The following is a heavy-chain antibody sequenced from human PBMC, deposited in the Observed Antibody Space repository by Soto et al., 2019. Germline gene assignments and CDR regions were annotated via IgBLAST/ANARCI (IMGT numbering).Heavy chain of an antibody. D-gene: IGHD3-10*01. CDR2: FDAEDGKT. CDR3: ARIESVGELLPDY. J-gene: IGHJ4*02. CDR1: GYTLTELS. V-gene: IGHV1-24*01. Sequence: GASVKVSCKVSGYTLTELSMHWVRQAPGKGLEWMGGFDAEDGKTIYAQKFQGRVTMTTDTSTSTAYMELRSLRSDDTAVYYCARIESVGELLPDYWGQGTLVTVSS.